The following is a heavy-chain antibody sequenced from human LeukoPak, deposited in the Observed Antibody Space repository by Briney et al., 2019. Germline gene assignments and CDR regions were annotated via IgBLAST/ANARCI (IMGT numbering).Heavy chain of an antibody. V-gene: IGHV3-23*01. Sequence: PGESLRLSCAASGFTVSNNYMTWVRQAPGKGLEWVSATTGSGSSTHYADSVKGRFTISRDNSRNTLYLQMNSLRVEDTAVYFCAKCRGAGTYFKNPLGFWGQGTLVTVSS. D-gene: IGHD3-10*01. J-gene: IGHJ4*02. CDR1: GFTVSNNY. CDR3: AKCRGAGTYFKNPLGF. CDR2: TTGSGSST.